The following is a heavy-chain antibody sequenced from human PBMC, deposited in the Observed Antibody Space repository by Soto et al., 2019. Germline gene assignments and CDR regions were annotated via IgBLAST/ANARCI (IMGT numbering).Heavy chain of an antibody. V-gene: IGHV4-34*01. Sequence: SEPLSLTCAVYGRSFSGYYWSWIRQPPGKGLEWIGEINHSGSTNYNPSLKSRVTISVDTSKNQFSLKLSSVTAADTAVYYCARFHYDYVWGSYRDSHGSDYWGHGTLVTVPS. J-gene: IGHJ4*01. D-gene: IGHD3-16*02. CDR1: GRSFSGYY. CDR2: INHSGST. CDR3: ARFHYDYVWGSYRDSHGSDY.